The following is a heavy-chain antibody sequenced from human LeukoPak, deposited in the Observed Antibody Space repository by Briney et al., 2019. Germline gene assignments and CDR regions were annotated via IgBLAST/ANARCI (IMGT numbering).Heavy chain of an antibody. CDR2: VSYDGSNK. V-gene: IGHV3-30*03. Sequence: GRSLRLSCAASGFTFSSYGMHWVRQAPGKGLEWVAAVSYDGSNKYYADSLKGRFTISRDNSKNTLYLQMNSLRAEDTAVYYCARSPSPGYYYYYGMDVWGQGTTVTVSS. J-gene: IGHJ6*02. CDR1: GFTFSSYG. CDR3: ARSPSPGYYYYYGMDV.